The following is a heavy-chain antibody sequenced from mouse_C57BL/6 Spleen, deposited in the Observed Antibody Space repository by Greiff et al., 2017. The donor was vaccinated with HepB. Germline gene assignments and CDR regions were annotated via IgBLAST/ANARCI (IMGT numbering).Heavy chain of an antibody. Sequence: VQLQQSGAELVRPGASVTLSCKASGYTFTDYEMHWVKQTPVHGLEWIGAIDPETGGTASNQKFKGKAILTADKSSSTAYLELRSLTSEDSAVYYCTRDYDGAYYFDYWGQGTTLTVSS. CDR2: IDPETGGT. V-gene: IGHV1-15*01. D-gene: IGHD2-4*01. CDR1: GYTFTDYE. J-gene: IGHJ2*01. CDR3: TRDYDGAYYFDY.